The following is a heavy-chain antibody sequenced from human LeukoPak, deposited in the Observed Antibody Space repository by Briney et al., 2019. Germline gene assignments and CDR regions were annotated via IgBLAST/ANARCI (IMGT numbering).Heavy chain of an antibody. V-gene: IGHV3-48*03. D-gene: IGHD3-9*01. CDR2: TSTSGDTI. J-gene: IGHJ4*02. CDR1: GFTFSSYE. Sequence: GGSLRLSCAASGFTFSSYEMNWVRQAPGKGLEWVSYTSTSGDTIYYGDSVKGRFTISRDNAKNLLYLQMNSLRAEDTAVYYCARPPALNYWGQGTLVTVSS. CDR3: ARPPALNY.